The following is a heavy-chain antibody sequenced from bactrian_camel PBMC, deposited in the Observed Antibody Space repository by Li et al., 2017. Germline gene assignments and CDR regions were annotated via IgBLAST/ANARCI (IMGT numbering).Heavy chain of an antibody. CDR3: AAGPVNTRACVAGGRYEFGY. V-gene: IGHV3S53*01. D-gene: IGHD1*01. CDR1: GITFSRHD. J-gene: IGHJ4*01. Sequence: HVQLVESGGGLVQPGESLRLTCVASGITFSRHDMSWVRQAPGKNREAIGTVKYDGSTKYADSVKGRFIMALDGSKNTLLLQMNSLKPEDTAMYYCAAGPVNTRACVAGGRYEFGYWGQGTQVTVS. CDR2: VKYDGST.